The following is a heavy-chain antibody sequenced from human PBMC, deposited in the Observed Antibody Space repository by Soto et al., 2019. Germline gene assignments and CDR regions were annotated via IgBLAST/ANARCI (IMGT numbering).Heavy chain of an antibody. V-gene: IGHV3-30-3*01. CDR3: ARSYGSGPG. D-gene: IGHD3-10*01. Sequence: SLRLSCAASGFTFSSYAMHWVRQAPGKGLEWVAVIAYDGSNKYYADSVKGRFTISRDNSKNTLYLQMNSLGAEDTAVYYCARSYGSGPGWGQGTLVTVSS. J-gene: IGHJ4*02. CDR2: IAYDGSNK. CDR1: GFTFSSYA.